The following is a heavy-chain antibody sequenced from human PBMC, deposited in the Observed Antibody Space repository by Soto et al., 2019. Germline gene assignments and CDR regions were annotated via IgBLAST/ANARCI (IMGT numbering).Heavy chain of an antibody. V-gene: IGHV3-33*01. CDR1: GFSISSYG. D-gene: IGHD3-22*01. CDR2: IWYDGSNK. CDR3: ASGYDSSGHYHYYYYGMDV. Sequence: QLGGSLRLSCAASGFSISSYGMHWVRQAPGKGLEWVAVIWYDGSNKYYADSVKGRFTISRDNSKNTLYLQMNSLRVEDTAVYYCASGYDSSGHYHYYYYGMDVWGQGTTVTVSS. J-gene: IGHJ6*02.